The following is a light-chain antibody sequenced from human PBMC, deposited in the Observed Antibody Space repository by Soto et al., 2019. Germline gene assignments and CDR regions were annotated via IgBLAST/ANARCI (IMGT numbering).Light chain of an antibody. Sequence: QSALTQPRSVSGSPGQSVTISCTGTSSDVGGYEYVSWYQQHPGKAPKLMIYDVTKRPSGVPDRFSGSKSGNTASLTISGLQAEDEADYYCSSYAGSYTLIGGRTKLTVL. J-gene: IGLJ2*01. CDR2: DVT. V-gene: IGLV2-11*01. CDR3: SSYAGSYTL. CDR1: SSDVGGYEY.